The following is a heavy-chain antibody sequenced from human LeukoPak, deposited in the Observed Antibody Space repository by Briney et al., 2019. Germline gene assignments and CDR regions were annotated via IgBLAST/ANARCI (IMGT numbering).Heavy chain of an antibody. Sequence: SETLSLTCTVSGGSISSYYWSWIRQPPGKGLEWIGYIYYSGSTNYNPSLKSRVTISVDTSKNQFSLRLSSVTAADTAVYYCARTVTREGSGWFYYYYYYMDVWGKGTTVTVSS. CDR2: IYYSGST. CDR3: ARTVTREGSGWFYYYYYYMDV. J-gene: IGHJ6*03. V-gene: IGHV4-59*01. D-gene: IGHD6-19*01. CDR1: GGSISSYY.